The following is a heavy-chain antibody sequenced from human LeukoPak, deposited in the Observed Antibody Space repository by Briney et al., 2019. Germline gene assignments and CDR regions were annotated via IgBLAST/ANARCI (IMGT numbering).Heavy chain of an antibody. V-gene: IGHV4-39*01. CDR1: GGSISSSSYY. CDR2: IYYSGST. Sequence: PSETLSLTCAVSGGSISSSSYYWGWIRQPPGKGLEWIGSIYYSGSTYYNPSLKSRVTISVDTSKNQFSLKVSSVTAADTAVYYCAGELWFGEYNAFDIWGQGTMVTVSS. CDR3: AGELWFGEYNAFDI. J-gene: IGHJ3*02. D-gene: IGHD3-10*01.